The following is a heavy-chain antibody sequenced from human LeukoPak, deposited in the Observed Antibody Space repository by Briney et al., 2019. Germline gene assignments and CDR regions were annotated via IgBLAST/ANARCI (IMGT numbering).Heavy chain of an antibody. J-gene: IGHJ4*02. CDR1: GFTFSNYW. CDR3: VRSYDY. CDR2: IFRDDSSI. V-gene: IGHV3-74*03. Sequence: GGSLRLSCAASGFTFSNYWMHWVRQAPGKGLVWVSRIFRDDSSISYADSVRGRFTISRDNAKNTLYLQMNSLRADDAAVYYCVRSYDYWGQGTMVIVSS.